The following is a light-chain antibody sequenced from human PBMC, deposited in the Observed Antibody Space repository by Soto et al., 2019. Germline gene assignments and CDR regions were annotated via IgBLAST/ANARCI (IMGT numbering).Light chain of an antibody. CDR3: GTRDSTSTFVV. Sequence: QSLLTQPPSVSAAPGQKVTISCSGSTSNIGSNSVSWYQQFPGQTPRLLIYDNYERPSGIPDRFSASKTGTSATLGITGLQAGDEADYFCGTRDSTSTFVVFGGGTKLTVL. V-gene: IGLV1-51*01. J-gene: IGLJ2*01. CDR1: TSNIGSNS. CDR2: DNY.